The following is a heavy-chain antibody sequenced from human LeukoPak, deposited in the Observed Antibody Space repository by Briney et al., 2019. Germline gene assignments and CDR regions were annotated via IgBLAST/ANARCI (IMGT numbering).Heavy chain of an antibody. CDR3: ARDENGYVWGSFRA. J-gene: IGHJ5*02. V-gene: IGHV4-4*07. D-gene: IGHD3-16*02. CDR1: GGSISSFY. Sequence: SETLSLTCTVSGGSISSFYWSWTRQPAGKGLEWIGRIYISGSTNYSPSLKSRVTMSLDTSKNQFSLKLSSVTAADTAVYYCARDENGYVWGSFRAWGQGTLVTVSS. CDR2: IYISGST.